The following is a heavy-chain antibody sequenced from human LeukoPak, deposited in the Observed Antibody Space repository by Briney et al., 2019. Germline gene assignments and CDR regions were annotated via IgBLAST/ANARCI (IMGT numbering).Heavy chain of an antibody. J-gene: IGHJ3*02. V-gene: IGHV3-20*01. CDR2: INWNGGST. Sequence: AGGPLRLSCAASGFPYYEYGMRGARHAPGKGLEWVPGINWNGGSTGYADSVKGRFTISRDNAKNSLYLQMNSLRAEDTALYHCARGGGSSAFDIWGQGTMVTVSS. CDR1: GFPYYEYG. CDR3: ARGGGSSAFDI. D-gene: IGHD3-16*01.